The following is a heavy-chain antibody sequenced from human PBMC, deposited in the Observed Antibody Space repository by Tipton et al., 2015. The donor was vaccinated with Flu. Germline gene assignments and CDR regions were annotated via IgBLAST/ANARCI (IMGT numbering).Heavy chain of an antibody. CDR1: GGSLSSYY. D-gene: IGHD3-10*01. CDR2: IYTSGGT. J-gene: IGHJ4*02. Sequence: TRSLTCTVSGGSLSSYYWSWIRQPAGKGLEWIGRIYTSGGTKFNPSLRGRLTMSVDASKKEFSLKLSSVTAADTAVYYCARGSGSGTFMIFDFWGQGTLVTVSS. CDR3: ARGSGSGTFMIFDF. V-gene: IGHV4-4*07.